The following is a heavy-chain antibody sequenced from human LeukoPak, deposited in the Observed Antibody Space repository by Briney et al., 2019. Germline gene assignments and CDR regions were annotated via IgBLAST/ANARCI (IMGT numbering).Heavy chain of an antibody. CDR1: GFTFDDYA. CDR2: ISWNSGSI. V-gene: IGHV3-9*01. D-gene: IGHD3-9*01. CDR3: AKDNADILTGYYFG. Sequence: GGSLRLSCAASGFTFDDYAMHWVRQAPGKGLEWVSGISWNSGSIGYADSVKGRFTISRDNAKNSLYLQMNSLRAEDTALYYCAKDNADILTGYYFGWGQGTLVTVSS. J-gene: IGHJ4*02.